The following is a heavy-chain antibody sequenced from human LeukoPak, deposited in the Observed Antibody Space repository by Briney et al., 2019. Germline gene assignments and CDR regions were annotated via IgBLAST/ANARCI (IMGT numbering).Heavy chain of an antibody. V-gene: IGHV4-4*07. D-gene: IGHD3-22*01. Sequence: PSETLSLTCTVSGGSFGNDYWSWIRQSAGKGLEWIGRIHTRGSTNYNPSLKGRVTMSVDTSKNQFSLKLSSVTALDTAVYYCARRAYYYDSSGPEGDAFDIWGQGTMVTVSS. J-gene: IGHJ3*02. CDR2: IHTRGST. CDR1: GGSFGNDY. CDR3: ARRAYYYDSSGPEGDAFDI.